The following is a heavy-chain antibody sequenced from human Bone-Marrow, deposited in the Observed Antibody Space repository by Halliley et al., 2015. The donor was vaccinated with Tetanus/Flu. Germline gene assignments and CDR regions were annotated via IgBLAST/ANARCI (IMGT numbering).Heavy chain of an antibody. CDR1: GGSISTYY. CDR3: ARDQKEGAPDY. J-gene: IGHJ4*02. CDR2: IFYSGST. V-gene: IGHV4-59*01. D-gene: IGHD3-16*01. Sequence: TLSLTCTVSGGSISTYYWSWIRQPPGKGLEWIGHIFYSGSTNYNPSLKSRVTISVDTSKNQFSLKLSSVTAADTAVYYCARDQKEGAPDYWGQGTLVTVSS.